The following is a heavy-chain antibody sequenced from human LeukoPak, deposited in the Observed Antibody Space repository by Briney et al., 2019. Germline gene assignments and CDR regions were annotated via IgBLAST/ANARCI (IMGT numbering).Heavy chain of an antibody. J-gene: IGHJ4*02. D-gene: IGHD4-17*01. CDR1: GFTLSSYA. CDR3: AKARDDYGDYSFDY. Sequence: PGGSLRLSCAASGFTLSSYAMSWVRQAPGKGLEWVSAISGSGGSTYYADSVKGRFTISRDNSKNTLYLQMNSLRAEDTAVYYCAKARDDYGDYSFDYWGQGTLVTVSS. CDR2: ISGSGGST. V-gene: IGHV3-23*01.